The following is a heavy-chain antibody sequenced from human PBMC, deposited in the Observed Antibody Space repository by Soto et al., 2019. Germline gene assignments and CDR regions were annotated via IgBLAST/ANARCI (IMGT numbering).Heavy chain of an antibody. D-gene: IGHD3-22*01. Sequence: ASVKVPCKASGVTFSSYAMSWVRQAPVQGLEWMGGIIPIFGTANYAQKFQGRVTITADKSTSTAYMELSSLRSEDTAVYYCARVRGDSSGYHRHAVFDYWG. CDR3: ARVRGDSSGYHRHAVFDY. CDR2: IIPIFGTA. V-gene: IGHV1-69*06. J-gene: IGHJ4*01. CDR1: GVTFSSYA.